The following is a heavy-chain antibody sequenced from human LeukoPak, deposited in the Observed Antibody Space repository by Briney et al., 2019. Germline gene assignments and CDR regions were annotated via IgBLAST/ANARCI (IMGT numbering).Heavy chain of an antibody. Sequence: GGSLRLSCAASGFTFRSSSFNWVRQVQGKGLEWVSSISSSGTYMYYADSVEGRFTISRDNAKNSLFLQMDSLRAEDTGVYFCAREFGNADTYGNVPLGHWGQGTLVTVSS. CDR3: AREFGNADTYGNVPLGH. J-gene: IGHJ4*02. CDR2: ISSSGTYM. V-gene: IGHV3-21*01. D-gene: IGHD5-18*01. CDR1: GFTFRSSS.